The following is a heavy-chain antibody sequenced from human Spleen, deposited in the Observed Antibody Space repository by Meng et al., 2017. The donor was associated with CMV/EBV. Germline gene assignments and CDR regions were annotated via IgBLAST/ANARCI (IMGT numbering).Heavy chain of an antibody. CDR2: IYPGDSDT. V-gene: IGHV5-51*01. Sequence: KVSWKGSGYSFTSYWIGWVRQMPGKGLEWMGIIYPGDSDTRYSPSFQGQFTISADKSITTAYLQWSSLKASDTAMYYCARQAYCGGEGWRKDAFYLWGQGTMVTVSS. J-gene: IGHJ3*01. D-gene: IGHD2-21*01. CDR3: ARQAYCGGEGWRKDAFYL. CDR1: GYSFTSYW.